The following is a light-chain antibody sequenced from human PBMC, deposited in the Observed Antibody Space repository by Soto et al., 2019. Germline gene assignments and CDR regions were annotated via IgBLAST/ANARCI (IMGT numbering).Light chain of an antibody. J-gene: IGKJ2*01. CDR1: QRIVTY. CDR3: QQTYSPPYS. V-gene: IGKV1-39*01. Sequence: DIQMTQSPNSLSASVGDRVTITCRASQRIVTYLNWYQQRPGKAPNLLVYAASSSQSGVPSRFSGSGSGTEFTLTIITLQPEDFSTYYCQQTYSPPYSIGQGTKLEI. CDR2: AAS.